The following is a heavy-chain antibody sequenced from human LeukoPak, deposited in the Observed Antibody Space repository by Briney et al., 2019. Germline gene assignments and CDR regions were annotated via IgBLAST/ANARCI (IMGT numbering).Heavy chain of an antibody. J-gene: IGHJ6*03. CDR1: GYTFTGYY. Sequence: ASVKVSCKASGYTFTGYYMHWVRQAPGQGLEWMGWINPNSGGTNYAQKFQGRVTMTRDTSISTAYMELSRLRSDDTAVYYCARASTMVRGYYYYMDVWGKGTTVTISS. V-gene: IGHV1-2*02. CDR3: ARASTMVRGYYYYMDV. D-gene: IGHD3-10*01. CDR2: INPNSGGT.